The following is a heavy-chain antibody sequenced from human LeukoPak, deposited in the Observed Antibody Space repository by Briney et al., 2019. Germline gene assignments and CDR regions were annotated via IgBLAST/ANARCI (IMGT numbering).Heavy chain of an antibody. CDR1: GFSLNDYG. D-gene: IGHD3-22*01. V-gene: IGHV3-64*01. J-gene: IGHJ4*02. CDR2: ITSNGGST. Sequence: PGGSLRLSCAASGFSLNDYGMHWVRQAPGQGLEYVSAITSNGGSTYYANSVKGRFTISRDNSKNTLFLHMGSLRAEDMAVYYCARVWYDSGGYYYDFWGQGTLVTVSS. CDR3: ARVWYDSGGYYYDF.